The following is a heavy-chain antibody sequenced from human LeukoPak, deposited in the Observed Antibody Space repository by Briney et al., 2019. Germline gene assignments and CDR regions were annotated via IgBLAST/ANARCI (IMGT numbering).Heavy chain of an antibody. J-gene: IGHJ4*02. V-gene: IGHV3-23*01. CDR3: GVPLAVSGEDY. Sequence: PGGSLRLSCAASGFTFSSYAMSWVRQAPGTGMEWVSAISGSGGSTYYADSVKGRFTISRDNSKNTLYLQIISLRREDTAVYYCGVPLAVSGEDYWGQGTLVTVSS. D-gene: IGHD3-10*01. CDR1: GFTFSSYA. CDR2: ISGSGGST.